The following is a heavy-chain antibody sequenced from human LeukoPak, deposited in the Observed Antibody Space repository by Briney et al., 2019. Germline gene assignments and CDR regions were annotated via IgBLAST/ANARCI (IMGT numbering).Heavy chain of an antibody. J-gene: IGHJ4*02. D-gene: IGHD3-9*01. CDR1: GYSISSGYY. CDR2: IYHSGST. CDR3: ARVCVDILTGYYGYYFDY. V-gene: IGHV4-38-2*02. Sequence: PSETLSLTCTVSGYSISSGYYWGWIRQPPGKGLEWIGSIYHSGSTYYNLSLKSRVTISVDTSKNQFSLKLSSVTAADTAVYYCARVCVDILTGYYGYYFDYWGQGTLVTVSS.